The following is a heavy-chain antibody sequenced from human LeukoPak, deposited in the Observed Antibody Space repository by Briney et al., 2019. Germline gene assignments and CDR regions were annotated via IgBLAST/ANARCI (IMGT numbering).Heavy chain of an antibody. CDR2: ITSSSSYI. D-gene: IGHD5-18*01. V-gene: IGHV3-21*06. J-gene: IGHJ4*02. Sequence: GGSLRLSCAASGFTFSSYNMNWVRQAPGKGPEWVPSITSSSSYIYYADSVKGRFTISRDNAKNSLYLQMDSLRVEDTAVYYCARHLSGITGYTYGRGIGYWGQGTLVTVSS. CDR3: ARHLSGITGYTYGRGIGY. CDR1: GFTFSSYN.